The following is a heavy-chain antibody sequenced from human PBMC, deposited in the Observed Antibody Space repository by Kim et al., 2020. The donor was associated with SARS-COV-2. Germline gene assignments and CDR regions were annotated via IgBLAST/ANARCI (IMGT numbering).Heavy chain of an antibody. J-gene: IGHJ4*02. Sequence: GGSLRLSCAASGFTFSSYAMHWVRQAPGKGLEWVAVISYDGSNKYYADSVKGRFTISRDNSKNTLYLQMNSLRAEDTAVYYCARGGGLLSYFDYWGQGTLVTVSS. CDR3: ARGGGLLSYFDY. V-gene: IGHV3-30-3*01. CDR1: GFTFSSYA. CDR2: ISYDGSNK. D-gene: IGHD3-22*01.